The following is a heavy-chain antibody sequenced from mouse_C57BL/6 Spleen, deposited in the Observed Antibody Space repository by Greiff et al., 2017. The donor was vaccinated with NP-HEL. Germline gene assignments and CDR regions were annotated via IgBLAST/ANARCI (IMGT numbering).Heavy chain of an antibody. CDR2: INYDGSST. J-gene: IGHJ4*01. CDR1: GFTFSDYY. V-gene: IGHV5-16*01. Sequence: EVKLVESEGGLVQPGSSMKLSCTASGFTFSDYYMAWVRQVPEKGLEWVANINYDGSSTYYLDSLKSRFIISRDNAKNILYLQMSSLKSEDTATYYCAREGLGRYAMDYWGQGTSVTVSS. D-gene: IGHD4-1*01. CDR3: AREGLGRYAMDY.